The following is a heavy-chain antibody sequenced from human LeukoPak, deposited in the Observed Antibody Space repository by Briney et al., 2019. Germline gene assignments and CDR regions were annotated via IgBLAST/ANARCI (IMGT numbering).Heavy chain of an antibody. CDR1: GGSISSYY. J-gene: IGHJ4*02. CDR2: IYYSGST. CDR3: ARGPYSYGPSWFDY. D-gene: IGHD5-18*01. Sequence: SETLSLTCTVSGGSISSYYWSWIRQPPGKGLEWIGYIYYSGSTNYNPSLKSRVTISVDTSKNQFSLKLSSVTAADTAVYYCARGPYSYGPSWFDYWGQGTLVTVSS. V-gene: IGHV4-59*12.